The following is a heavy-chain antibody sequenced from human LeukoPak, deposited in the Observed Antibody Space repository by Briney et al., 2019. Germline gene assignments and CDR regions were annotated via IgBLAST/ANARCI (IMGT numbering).Heavy chain of an antibody. V-gene: IGHV3-23*01. CDR1: GFTFSSYA. Sequence: GGSLKLSCAASGFTFSSYAMSWVRQAPGKGLEWVSAISGSGGSTYYADSVKGRFTISRDNSKNTLYLHMNSLRAEDTAVYYCAKALITIFGVLEAWGQGTLVTVSS. D-gene: IGHD3-3*01. J-gene: IGHJ4*02. CDR3: AKALITIFGVLEA. CDR2: ISGSGGST.